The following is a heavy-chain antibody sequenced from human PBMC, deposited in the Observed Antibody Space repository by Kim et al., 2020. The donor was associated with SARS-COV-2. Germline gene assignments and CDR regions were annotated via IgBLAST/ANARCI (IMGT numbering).Heavy chain of an antibody. Sequence: NPSLTSRVTISVDTSKNHFSLKLSSVTAADTAVYYCARGPHDYGDHFFDYWGQGTLVTVSS. D-gene: IGHD4-17*01. V-gene: IGHV4-31*02. CDR3: ARGPHDYGDHFFDY. J-gene: IGHJ4*02.